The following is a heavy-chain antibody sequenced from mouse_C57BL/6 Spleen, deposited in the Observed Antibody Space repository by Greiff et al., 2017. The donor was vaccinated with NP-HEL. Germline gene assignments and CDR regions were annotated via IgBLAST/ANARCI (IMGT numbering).Heavy chain of an antibody. Sequence: VQLQQPGTELVKPGASVKLSCKASGYTFTSYWMHWVKQRPGQGLEWIGNINPSNGGTNYNEKFKSKATLTVDKSSSTAYMQLSSLKSEDSAVYYCARSRYYGEDFDYWGKGTTLTVSS. CDR2: INPSNGGT. CDR3: ARSRYYGEDFDY. V-gene: IGHV1-53*01. J-gene: IGHJ2*01. D-gene: IGHD1-1*01. CDR1: GYTFTSYW.